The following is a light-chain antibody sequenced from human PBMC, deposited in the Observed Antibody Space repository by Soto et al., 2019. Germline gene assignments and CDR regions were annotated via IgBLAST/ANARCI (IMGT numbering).Light chain of an antibody. CDR1: QSVTNSF. CDR2: GAS. Sequence: ESVLSQSPGTLSLSPGERATLSCRSSQSVTNSFLAWYQQKPGQAPRLLIYGASRRATGIPDRFTGSGSGTDFTLTISRLEPEDFAVYYCQQYNNWPRITFGQGTRLEIK. CDR3: QQYNNWPRIT. J-gene: IGKJ5*01. V-gene: IGKV3-20*01.